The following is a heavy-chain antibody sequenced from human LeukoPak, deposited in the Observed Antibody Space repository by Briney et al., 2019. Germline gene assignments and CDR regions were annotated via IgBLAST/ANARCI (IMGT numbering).Heavy chain of an antibody. Sequence: RASVKVFCKASGYTFTSYGISWVRQAPGQGLEWMGWISAYNGNTNYAQKLQGRLTMTTDTSTSTAYMELRSLRSEDTAVYYCARDGPGSYSFDPWGQGTLVTVSS. CDR3: ARDGPGSYSFDP. J-gene: IGHJ5*02. CDR1: GYTFTSYG. CDR2: ISAYNGNT. V-gene: IGHV1-18*01. D-gene: IGHD3-10*01.